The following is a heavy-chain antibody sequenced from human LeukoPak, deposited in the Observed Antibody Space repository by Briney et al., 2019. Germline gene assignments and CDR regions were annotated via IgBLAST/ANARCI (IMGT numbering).Heavy chain of an antibody. CDR2: IYPGDSDT. V-gene: IGHV5-51*01. D-gene: IGHD1-1*01. J-gene: IGHJ3*02. Sequence: GESLKISCKGSGYSFTSYWIGWVRRMPGKGLEWMGIIYPGDSDTRYSPSFQGQVTISADKSISTAYLQWSSLKASDTAMYYCARHVHTTTTTYDAFDIWGQGTMVTVSS. CDR1: GYSFTSYW. CDR3: ARHVHTTTTTYDAFDI.